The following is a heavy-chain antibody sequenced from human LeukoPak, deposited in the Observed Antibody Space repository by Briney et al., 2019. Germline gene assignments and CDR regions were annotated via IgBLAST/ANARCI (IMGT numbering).Heavy chain of an antibody. CDR3: ATDHSMANTAWWFDP. CDR2: INPSGTGT. V-gene: IGHV1-46*01. J-gene: IGHJ5*02. CDR1: GYTFTGNY. D-gene: IGHD5-24*01. Sequence: ASVKVSCNASGYTFTGNYMHWVRQAPGQGLEWMGVINPSGTGTSYAQKFQGRITMSRDTSTSTVYMELSSLRSEDTAFYYCATDHSMANTAWWFDPWGQGTLVTVSS.